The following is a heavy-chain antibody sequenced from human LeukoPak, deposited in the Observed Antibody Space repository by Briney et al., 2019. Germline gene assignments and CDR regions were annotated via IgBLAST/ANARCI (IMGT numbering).Heavy chain of an antibody. Sequence: GGSLRLSCAASGFTFDDYGMSWVRQAPGKGREWVSGINWNGGSTGYADSVKGRFTISRDNAKNSLYLQMNSLRAEDTALYYCARVGHYYDSSGYYHFDYWGQGTLVTVSS. D-gene: IGHD3-22*01. CDR2: INWNGGST. CDR1: GFTFDDYG. J-gene: IGHJ4*02. V-gene: IGHV3-20*04. CDR3: ARVGHYYDSSGYYHFDY.